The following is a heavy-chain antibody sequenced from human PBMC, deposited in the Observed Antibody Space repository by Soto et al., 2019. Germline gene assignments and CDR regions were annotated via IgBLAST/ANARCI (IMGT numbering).Heavy chain of an antibody. J-gene: IGHJ4*02. Sequence: QVQLVESGGGVVQPGRSRRLSCAVSGFTVSTYGMHWARQAPGKGLEWVAVISRDGGTKYYADSVKGRFTISRDNSRNTLFLEMNSLRSDDMAVYYCTGEVASGYWGQGTLVTVSS. CDR1: GFTVSTYG. CDR3: TGEVASGY. V-gene: IGHV3-30*03. D-gene: IGHD2-8*02. CDR2: ISRDGGTK.